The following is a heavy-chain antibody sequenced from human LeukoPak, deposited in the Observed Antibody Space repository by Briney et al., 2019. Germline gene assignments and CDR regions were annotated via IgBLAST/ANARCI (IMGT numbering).Heavy chain of an antibody. J-gene: IGHJ4*02. Sequence: ASVKVSCKASGYTFTSYGLSWVRQAPGQGLEWMGWISGYNGNANYAQKFQGRVTMTTDTSTSTAYMELRSLRSDDTAVYYCARGWSAVAVGGHFDYWGQGTLVTVSS. CDR1: GYTFTSYG. CDR2: ISGYNGNA. CDR3: ARGWSAVAVGGHFDY. D-gene: IGHD6-19*01. V-gene: IGHV1-18*01.